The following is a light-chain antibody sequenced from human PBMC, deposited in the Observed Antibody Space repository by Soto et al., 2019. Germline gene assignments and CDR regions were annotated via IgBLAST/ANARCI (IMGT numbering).Light chain of an antibody. CDR3: CSYAGSSTLV. J-gene: IGLJ2*01. CDR1: SSDVGSYNL. V-gene: IGLV2-23*01. Sequence: QSVLTQPASVSGSPGQSITISGTGTSSDVGSYNLVSWYQQHPGKAHKLMIYEGSKRPSGVSNRFSGSKSGNTASLTISGLQAEDEADYYCCSYAGSSTLVFGGGTKLTVL. CDR2: EGS.